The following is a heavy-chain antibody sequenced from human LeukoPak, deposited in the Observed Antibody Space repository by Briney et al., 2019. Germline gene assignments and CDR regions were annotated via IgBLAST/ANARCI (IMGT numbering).Heavy chain of an antibody. V-gene: IGHV4-59*01. J-gene: IGHJ3*02. D-gene: IGHD6-6*01. Sequence: SETLSLTCTVSGGSISSYYWSWIRQPPGKGLEWIGYIYYGGSTNYNPSLKSRVTISVDTSKNQFSLKLSSVTAADTAVYYCARGPRGGKLNAFDIWGQGTMVTVSS. CDR2: IYYGGST. CDR3: ARGPRGGKLNAFDI. CDR1: GGSISSYY.